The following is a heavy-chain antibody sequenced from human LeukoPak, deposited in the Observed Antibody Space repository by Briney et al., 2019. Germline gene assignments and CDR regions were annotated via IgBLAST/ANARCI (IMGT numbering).Heavy chain of an antibody. CDR1: GGTFSSYA. V-gene: IGHV1-69*13. CDR3: ASVSDYYDSSGYYMIFDY. J-gene: IGHJ4*02. D-gene: IGHD3-22*01. Sequence: AVNVSCTASGGTFSSYAISWVRQAPGQGLEWMGGIIPIFGTANNAHHFQGRVTITADESTSTAYMELSSLRSEDTAVYYCASVSDYYDSSGYYMIFDYWGQGTLVTVSS. CDR2: IIPIFGTA.